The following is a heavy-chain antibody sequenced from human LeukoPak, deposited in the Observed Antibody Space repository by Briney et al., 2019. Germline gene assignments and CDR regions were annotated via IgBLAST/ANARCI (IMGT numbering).Heavy chain of an antibody. J-gene: IGHJ4*02. CDR3: ARRGNRLAGAGTDY. CDR1: GFTFNNYG. D-gene: IGHD6-13*01. Sequence: GGSLRLSCAASGFTFNNYGMHWVRQAAGKGLEWVAVISYDGRKKHYPDSVKGRFTISRDNAKNSLFLQMNSLRAEDTAVYYCARRGNRLAGAGTDYWGQGTLVTVSS. CDR2: ISYDGRKK. V-gene: IGHV3-30*03.